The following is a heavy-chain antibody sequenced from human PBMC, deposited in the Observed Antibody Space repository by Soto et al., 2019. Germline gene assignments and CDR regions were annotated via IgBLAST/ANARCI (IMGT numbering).Heavy chain of an antibody. J-gene: IGHJ6*04. CDR1: GGSISRYF. V-gene: IGHV4-59*01. CDR2: IYYSVST. CDR3: ARARGLLWFGERGDYYAMHV. D-gene: IGHD3-10*01. Sequence: SETLSLTCSVSGGSISRYFWSWIRQPPGKGLEWIGYIYYSVSTNYNPSLKSRVTISVDTSKNQFSLKLSSVTAADTAVYYCARARGLLWFGERGDYYAMHVSGTGITV.